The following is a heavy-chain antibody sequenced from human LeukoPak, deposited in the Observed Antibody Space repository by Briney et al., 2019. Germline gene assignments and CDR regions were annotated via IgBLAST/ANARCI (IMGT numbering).Heavy chain of an antibody. CDR1: GFSLSASGMC. CDR3: ARGRHARDI. V-gene: IGHV2-70*11. J-gene: IGHJ3*02. Sequence: SGPTLVNPTQTLTLTCTFSGFSLSASGMCVSWIRQHPGKALEWLARIDWDDDKYYTTSLKTRLTISKDTSKNQVVLTMTNMDPVDTATYYCARGRHARDIWGQGTMVTVSS. CDR2: IDWDDDK.